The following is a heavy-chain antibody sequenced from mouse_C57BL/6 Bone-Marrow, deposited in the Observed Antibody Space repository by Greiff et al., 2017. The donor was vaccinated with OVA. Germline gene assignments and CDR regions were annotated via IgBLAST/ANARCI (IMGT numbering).Heavy chain of an antibody. CDR2: IYPGGGYT. V-gene: IGHV1-63*01. CDR1: GYTFTNYW. Sequence: QVQLKESGAELVRPGPSVKMSCKASGYTFTNYWIGWAKQRPGHGLEWIGDIYPGGGYTNYNEKFKGKATLTADKSSSTAYMQFSSLTSEDSAIYYCARHYYFDYWGQGTTLTVSS. J-gene: IGHJ2*01. CDR3: ARHYYFDY.